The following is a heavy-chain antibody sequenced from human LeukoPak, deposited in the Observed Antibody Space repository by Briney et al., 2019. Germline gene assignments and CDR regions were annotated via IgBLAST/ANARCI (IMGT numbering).Heavy chain of an antibody. J-gene: IGHJ3*02. V-gene: IGHV5-51*01. CDR2: IYPGDSDT. Sequence: GESLKISCKGSGYRFTSYWIGWVRPMAGRGLEWMGIIYPGDSDTRYSPSFQDQVTISADKSISTAYLQWSRLKASDTAVYYCARRAVMSAFDIWGQGTMVTVSA. CDR1: GYRFTSYW. D-gene: IGHD3-16*01. CDR3: ARRAVMSAFDI.